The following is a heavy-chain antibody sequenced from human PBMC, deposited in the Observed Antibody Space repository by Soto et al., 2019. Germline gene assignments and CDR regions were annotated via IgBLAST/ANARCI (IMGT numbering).Heavy chain of an antibody. CDR2: ISYDGSNK. V-gene: IGHV3-30*18. CDR1: GFTFSSYG. CDR3: AKESSYYYDSSGYRVGPFDP. J-gene: IGHJ5*02. D-gene: IGHD3-22*01. Sequence: GGSLRLSCAASGFTFSSYGMHWVRQAPGKGLEWVAVISYDGSNKYYADSVKGRFTISRDNSKNTLYLQMNSLRAEDTAVYYCAKESSYYYDSSGYRVGPFDPWGQGTLVTVSS.